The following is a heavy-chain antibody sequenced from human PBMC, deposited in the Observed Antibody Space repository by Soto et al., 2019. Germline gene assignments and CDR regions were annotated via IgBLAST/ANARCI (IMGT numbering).Heavy chain of an antibody. Sequence: PGESLKISCKGSGYSFTSYWIGWVRQMPGKGLEWMGIIYPGDSDTRYSPSFQGQVTISAEKSISTAYLQWSSLKASDTAMYYCARHVRRMAVAGRYFHFWGQGTMVTVS. CDR1: GYSFTSYW. CDR2: IYPGDSDT. CDR3: ARHVRRMAVAGRYFHF. D-gene: IGHD6-19*01. V-gene: IGHV5-51*01. J-gene: IGHJ3*01.